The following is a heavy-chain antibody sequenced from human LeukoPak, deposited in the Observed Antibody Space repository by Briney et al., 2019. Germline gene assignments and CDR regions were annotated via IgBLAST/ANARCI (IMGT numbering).Heavy chain of an antibody. J-gene: IGHJ4*02. V-gene: IGHV4-39*07. CDR3: ASHPYSGSYYGY. CDR1: GGSISSSSYY. CDR2: IYSSGST. Sequence: SETLSLTCTVSGGSISSSSYYWGWIRQPPGKGLEWIGSIYSSGSTYYNPSLKSRVTISVDTSKNQFSLKLSSVTAADTAVYYCASHPYSGSYYGYWGQGTLVTVSS. D-gene: IGHD1-26*01.